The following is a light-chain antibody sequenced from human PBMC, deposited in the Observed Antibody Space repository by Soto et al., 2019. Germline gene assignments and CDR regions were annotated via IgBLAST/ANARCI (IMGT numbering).Light chain of an antibody. V-gene: IGLV2-14*01. J-gene: IGLJ2*01. CDR2: EIN. Sequence: QAVVTQPASVSGSPGQSITISCTGTSSDVGGYQSVSWYQKHPDRVPKLLLFEINSRPSGVSDRFSGSKSGNTAFLSISVLQPDDEADYFCSSFTEAATVVFGGGTKVTVL. CDR3: SSFTEAATVV. CDR1: SSDVGGYQS.